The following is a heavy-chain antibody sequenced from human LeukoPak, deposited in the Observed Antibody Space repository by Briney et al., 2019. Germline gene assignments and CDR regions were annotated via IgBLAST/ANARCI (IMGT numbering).Heavy chain of an antibody. Sequence: GGSLRLSCAASGFTFSSYSMSWVRQAPGKGLEWVSSISSSSSYIYYADSVKGRFTISRDNAKNSLYLQMNSLRAEDTAVYYCAREGGIVVVPAAPDYWGQGTLVTVSS. CDR3: AREGGIVVVPAAPDY. CDR2: ISSSSSYI. D-gene: IGHD2-2*01. J-gene: IGHJ4*02. V-gene: IGHV3-21*01. CDR1: GFTFSSYS.